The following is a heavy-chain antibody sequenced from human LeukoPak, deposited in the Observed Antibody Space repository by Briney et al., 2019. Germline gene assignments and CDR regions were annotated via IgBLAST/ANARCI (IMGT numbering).Heavy chain of an antibody. J-gene: IGHJ4*02. CDR3: AKDPRAYDSSGYILDY. Sequence: PGGSLRLSCAASGFTFSSYAMSWVRQAPGKGLEWVSAISGSGGSTYYADSVKGRFTISRDNSKNTLYLKMNSLRAEDTAVYYCAKDPRAYDSSGYILDYWGQGTLVTVSS. CDR1: GFTFSSYA. CDR2: ISGSGGST. D-gene: IGHD3-22*01. V-gene: IGHV3-23*01.